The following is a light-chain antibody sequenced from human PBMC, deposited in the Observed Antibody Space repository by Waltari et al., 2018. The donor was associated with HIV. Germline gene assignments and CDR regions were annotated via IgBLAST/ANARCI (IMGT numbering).Light chain of an antibody. CDR1: SSKIGAGYD. V-gene: IGLV1-40*01. CDR2: GDN. J-gene: IGLJ2*01. CDR3: QSYDSSLSGSVV. Sequence: QSVLTQPPSVSGAPGQRVTISCTGSSSKIGAGYDVHWYRQLPGTAPKLLIYGDNNRPSGVPDRFSGSKSGTSASLAITGLQAEDEANYYCQSYDSSLSGSVVFGGGTKLTVL.